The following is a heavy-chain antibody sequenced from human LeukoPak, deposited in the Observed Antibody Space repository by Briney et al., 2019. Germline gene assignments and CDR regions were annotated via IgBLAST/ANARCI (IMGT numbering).Heavy chain of an antibody. J-gene: IGHJ4*02. V-gene: IGHV4-34*01. CDR1: GVSFSGYY. CDR3: ARGRTFIVVVPAAMDRRYYFDY. D-gene: IGHD2-2*01. CDR2: INHSGST. Sequence: SETLSLTCAVYGVSFSGYYWNWIRQPPGKGLEWIGEINHSGSTNYNPSLKSRVTISVDTSKNQFSLKVSSVTAADTAVYYCARGRTFIVVVPAAMDRRYYFDYWGQGTLVTVSS.